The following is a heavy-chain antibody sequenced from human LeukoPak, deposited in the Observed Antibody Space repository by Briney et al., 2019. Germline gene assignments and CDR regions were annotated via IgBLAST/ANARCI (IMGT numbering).Heavy chain of an antibody. CDR1: SGSFSAYY. D-gene: IGHD2-15*01. Sequence: SETLSLTCAVYSGSFSAYYWSWIRQSPGKGLQWIGEISHSGSTNYNPSLKLRVSISLDMSKNHFSLRLSSVTAADTAVYFCARRYCSGGSCYMRGYYGMDVGATGTTVIVSS. V-gene: IGHV4-34*01. J-gene: IGHJ6*04. CDR2: ISHSGST. CDR3: ARRYCSGGSCYMRGYYGMDV.